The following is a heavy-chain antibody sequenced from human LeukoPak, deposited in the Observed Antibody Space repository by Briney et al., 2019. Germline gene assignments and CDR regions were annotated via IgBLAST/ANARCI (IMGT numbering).Heavy chain of an antibody. J-gene: IGHJ5*01. CDR3: ARDPDGYNWFDS. CDR2: VYSSGST. CDR1: GASISSYY. V-gene: IGHV4-4*07. D-gene: IGHD1-14*01. Sequence: SETLSLTCTVSGASISSYYWSWIRQPAGKGLGWIGRVYSSGSTNYNPPPKSRVTMSEDTSKNQFSLKLRSVTAADTAVYYCARDPDGYNWFDSWGQGTQVTVST.